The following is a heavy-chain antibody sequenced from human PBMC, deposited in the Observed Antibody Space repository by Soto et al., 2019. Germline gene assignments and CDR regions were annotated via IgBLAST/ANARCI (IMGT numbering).Heavy chain of an antibody. Sequence: GGSLRLSCAASGFTFSSYAMSWVRQAPGKGLEWVSAISGSGGSTYYADSVKGRFTIVRDNSKNTLYLKMNSLRAEDKSVYYCAKDRGRGYSYGFAFDIWGQGTMVTVSS. CDR3: AKDRGRGYSYGFAFDI. CDR1: GFTFSSYA. D-gene: IGHD5-18*01. CDR2: ISGSGGST. V-gene: IGHV3-23*01. J-gene: IGHJ3*02.